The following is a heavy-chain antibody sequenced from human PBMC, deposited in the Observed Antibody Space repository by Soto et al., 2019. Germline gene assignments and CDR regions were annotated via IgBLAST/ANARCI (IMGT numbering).Heavy chain of an antibody. D-gene: IGHD1-20*01. CDR2: INRGTDVI. J-gene: IGHJ4*02. Sequence: PGGSLRLSCVASGFTFSTYEMSWIRQAPGKGLEWVSYINRGTDVIYYADSVRGRFTISRENARSSLYLQMNSLRAEDTAVYYCAARHHVTGAIDYWCQGTLVTVSS. CDR3: AARHHVTGAIDY. CDR1: GFTFSTYE. V-gene: IGHV3-48*03.